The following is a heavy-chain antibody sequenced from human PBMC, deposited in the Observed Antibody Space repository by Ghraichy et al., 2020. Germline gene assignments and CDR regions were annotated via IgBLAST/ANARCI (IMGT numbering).Heavy chain of an antibody. D-gene: IGHD5-12*01. V-gene: IGHV3-7*01. CDR3: AKNIVATGKNLYYYYGMDV. Sequence: GGSLRLSCAASGFSFSGYWMSWVRQAPGKGLEWVASIKQDGSEKIYVDSVKGRFTISRDNARNSLYLQMNSLRAEDTAMYYCAKNIVATGKNLYYYYGMDVWSHGTTVTVSS. CDR2: IKQDGSEK. CDR1: GFSFSGYW. J-gene: IGHJ6*02.